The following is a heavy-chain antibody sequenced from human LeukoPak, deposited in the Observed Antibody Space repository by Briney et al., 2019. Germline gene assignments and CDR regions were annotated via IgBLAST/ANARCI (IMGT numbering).Heavy chain of an antibody. CDR2: ISYDGGNK. Sequence: GALRLSCAASGFTFSSYAMHWVRQAPGKGLEWVAVISYDGGNKYYADSVKGRFTISRDNSKNTLYLQMNSLRAEDTAVYYCARGPSRVMITFGGVIVTLDYWGQGTLVTVSS. J-gene: IGHJ4*02. CDR3: ARGPSRVMITFGGVIVTLDY. D-gene: IGHD3-16*02. CDR1: GFTFSSYA. V-gene: IGHV3-30-3*01.